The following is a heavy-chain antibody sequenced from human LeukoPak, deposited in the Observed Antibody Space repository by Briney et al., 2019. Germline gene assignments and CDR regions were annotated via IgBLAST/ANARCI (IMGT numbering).Heavy chain of an antibody. J-gene: IGHJ4*02. Sequence: GASVKVSCKASGGTFSSYAISWVRQAPGQGLEWMGGIIPIFGTANYAQKFQGRVTITTDESTSTAYMELSSLRSEDTAVYYCANTRGYSGYDPFDYWGQGTLVTVSS. CDR1: GGTFSSYA. V-gene: IGHV1-69*05. CDR3: ANTRGYSGYDPFDY. D-gene: IGHD5-12*01. CDR2: IIPIFGTA.